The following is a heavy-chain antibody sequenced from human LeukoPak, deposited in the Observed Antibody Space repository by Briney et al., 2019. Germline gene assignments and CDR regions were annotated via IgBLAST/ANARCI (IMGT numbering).Heavy chain of an antibody. CDR1: GGTFSSYA. CDR2: IIPILGIA. D-gene: IGHD3-10*01. V-gene: IGHV1-69*04. Sequence: GASVKVSCKASGGTFSSYAISWVRQPPGQGLEWMGRIIPILGIANYAQKFQGRVTITADKSTSTAYMELSSLRSEDTAVYYCARDELDGYYYYGMDVWGQGTTVTVSS. J-gene: IGHJ6*02. CDR3: ARDELDGYYYYGMDV.